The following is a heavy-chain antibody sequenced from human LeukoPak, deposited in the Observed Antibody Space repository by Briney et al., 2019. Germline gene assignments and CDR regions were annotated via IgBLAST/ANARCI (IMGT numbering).Heavy chain of an antibody. CDR3: ARPYYDFXSEVSWFDP. J-gene: IGHJ5*02. D-gene: IGHD3-3*01. Sequence: GGSLRLSCAASGFTFSSYWMSWVRQAPGKGLEWVANIKQDGSEKYYVDSVKGRFTISRDNAKNSLYLQMNSLRAEDTAVYYCARPYYDFXSEVSWFDPWGQGTLVTVSS. V-gene: IGHV3-7*03. CDR2: IKQDGSEK. CDR1: GFTFSSYW.